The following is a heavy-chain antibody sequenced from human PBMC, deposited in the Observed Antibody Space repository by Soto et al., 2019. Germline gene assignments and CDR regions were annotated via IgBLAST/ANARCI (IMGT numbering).Heavy chain of an antibody. D-gene: IGHD2-15*01. J-gene: IGHJ3*02. Sequence: SQTLSLTCAISGDSVSSNSAAWNWIRQSPSRGLEWLGRTYYRSKWYNDYAVSVESRITINPDTSKNQFSLQLNSVTPGDTAVYYCAREFVVGQKAAFDIWGQGTMVTVSS. V-gene: IGHV6-1*01. CDR2: TYYRSKWYN. CDR1: GDSVSSNSAA. CDR3: AREFVVGQKAAFDI.